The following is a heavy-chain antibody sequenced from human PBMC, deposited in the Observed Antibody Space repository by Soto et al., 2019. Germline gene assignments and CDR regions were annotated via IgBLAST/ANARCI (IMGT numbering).Heavy chain of an antibody. D-gene: IGHD3-22*01. Sequence: QVQLQGSGPGLVKPSQTLSLSCTVSGGSISSSDYYWSWIRQPPGKGLEWIGYIHYSGTTYYNPSLRSRVTISVDTSNNQFSLKLSSVTAADTAVYYCASNYDSSENYWGQGTLVTVSS. CDR1: GGSISSSDYY. V-gene: IGHV4-30-4*01. CDR3: ASNYDSSENY. J-gene: IGHJ4*02. CDR2: IHYSGTT.